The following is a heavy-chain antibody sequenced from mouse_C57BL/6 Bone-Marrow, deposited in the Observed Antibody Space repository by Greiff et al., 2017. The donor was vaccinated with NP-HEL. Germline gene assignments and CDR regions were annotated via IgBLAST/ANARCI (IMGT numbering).Heavy chain of an antibody. Sequence: EVQVVESEGGLVQPGSSMKLSCTASGFTFSDYYMAWVRQVPEKGLEWVANINYDGSSTYYLDPLKSRFIITRDNTKNILYLQMSSLKSEDTDTYYCARDTGNDWYFDVWGTGTTVTVSS. V-gene: IGHV5-16*01. D-gene: IGHD4-1*01. J-gene: IGHJ1*03. CDR2: INYDGSST. CDR1: GFTFSDYY. CDR3: ARDTGNDWYFDV.